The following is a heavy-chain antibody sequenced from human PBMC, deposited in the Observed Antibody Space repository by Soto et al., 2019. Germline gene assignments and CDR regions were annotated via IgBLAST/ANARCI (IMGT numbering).Heavy chain of an antibody. V-gene: IGHV4-31*03. J-gene: IGHJ3*02. CDR1: GGSISSGDYY. CDR3: AKADSSGYDAFDI. CDR2: ISYSGST. D-gene: IGHD3-22*01. Sequence: QVQLQESGPGLVKPSQTLSLTCTVSGGSISSGDYYWSLIRQHPGKGLEWIGFISYSGSTYYSPSLKSRVTISLDTSKNQFSLKLTSLTAADTAVYYCAKADSSGYDAFDIWGQGTMVTVSS.